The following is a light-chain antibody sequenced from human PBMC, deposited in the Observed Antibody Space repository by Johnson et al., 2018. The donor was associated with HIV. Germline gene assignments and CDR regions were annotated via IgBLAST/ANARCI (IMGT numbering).Light chain of an antibody. J-gene: IGLJ1*01. V-gene: IGLV1-51*01. Sequence: QSILTQPPSVSAAPGQKVTISCSGSSSNIGNNFVSWYQQLPGTAPQLLIYDNNQRPSGIPDRFSGSKSGTSATLGITGLQTGDEADYYCGTWDSSLGAFVFGTGTKFTVL. CDR1: SSNIGNNF. CDR3: GTWDSSLGAFV. CDR2: DNN.